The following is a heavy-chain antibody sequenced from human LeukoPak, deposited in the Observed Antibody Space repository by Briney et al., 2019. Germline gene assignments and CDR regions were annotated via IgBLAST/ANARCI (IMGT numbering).Heavy chain of an antibody. Sequence: PSETLSLTCTVSGGSISSHCWSWIRQPPGKGLEWIGYIYYSGSTNYNPSLKSRVTISVDTSKNQFSLKLSSVTAADTAVYYCARSEMATINPFFDYWGQGTLVTVSS. CDR1: GGSISSHC. CDR2: IYYSGST. CDR3: ARSEMATINPFFDY. V-gene: IGHV4-59*11. D-gene: IGHD5-24*01. J-gene: IGHJ4*02.